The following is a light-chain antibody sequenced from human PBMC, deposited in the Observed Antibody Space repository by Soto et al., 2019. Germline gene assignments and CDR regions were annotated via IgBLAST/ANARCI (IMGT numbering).Light chain of an antibody. CDR1: QSVSSY. J-gene: IGKJ2*01. Sequence: EIVLTQSPATLSLSPGERATLSCRASQSVSSYLAWYQQKPGQAPRLLIYDASNRATGIPARISGGGSGTDFTLTISSLEPEDFAVYYCQQRFNWPRFTFGQGTKLEIK. V-gene: IGKV3-11*01. CDR3: QQRFNWPRFT. CDR2: DAS.